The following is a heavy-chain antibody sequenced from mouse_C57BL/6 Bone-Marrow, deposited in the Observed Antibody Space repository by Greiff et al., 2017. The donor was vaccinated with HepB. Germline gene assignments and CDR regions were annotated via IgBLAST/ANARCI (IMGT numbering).Heavy chain of an antibody. V-gene: IGHV5-6*01. CDR3: ARREYGSSYGY. Sequence: EVQGVESGGDLGKPGGSLKLPCGAPGFTFSSYGMSWVRQTPDKRLEWVATISSDGSYTYYPDSVKGRCTISRYNAKNTLYLQMSSPESEDTVMYYCARREYGSSYGYWGQGTTLPVSS. D-gene: IGHD1-1*02. CDR2: ISSDGSYT. J-gene: IGHJ2*01. CDR1: GFTFSSYG.